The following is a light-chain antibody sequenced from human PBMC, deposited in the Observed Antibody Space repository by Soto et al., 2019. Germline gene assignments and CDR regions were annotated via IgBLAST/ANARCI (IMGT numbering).Light chain of an antibody. Sequence: VLTQSPGTLSLSPGERATLSCRASQSLSSSFLAWYQKKPGLAPRLLLYGASNRATGTPDRFSGCGSGTDFTLSISRLEPEDFAVYFCLQYASPLYTFGQGTKLEIK. J-gene: IGKJ2*01. V-gene: IGKV3-20*01. CDR1: QSLSSSF. CDR2: GAS. CDR3: LQYASPLYT.